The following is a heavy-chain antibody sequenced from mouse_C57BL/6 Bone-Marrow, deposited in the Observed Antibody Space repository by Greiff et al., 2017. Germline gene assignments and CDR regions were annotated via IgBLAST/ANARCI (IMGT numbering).Heavy chain of an antibody. J-gene: IGHJ4*01. CDR1: GFSLTSYG. Sequence: VQLQQSGPGLVQPSQSLSITCTVSGFSLTSYGVHWVRQSPGKGLEWLGVIWRGGSTDYNAAFMSRLSITKANSKSQVFFKMNSLQAGDTAIYYCAIITTVVANYAMDYWGQGTSVTVSS. CDR2: IWRGGST. D-gene: IGHD1-1*01. V-gene: IGHV2-5*01. CDR3: AIITTVVANYAMDY.